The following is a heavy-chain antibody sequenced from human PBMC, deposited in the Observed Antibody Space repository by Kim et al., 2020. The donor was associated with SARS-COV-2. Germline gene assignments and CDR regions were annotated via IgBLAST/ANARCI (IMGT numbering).Heavy chain of an antibody. CDR3: ARSSINRADY. D-gene: IGHD5-12*01. V-gene: IGHV7-4-1*02. CDR2: INHNTGKP. J-gene: IGHJ4*02. Sequence: RQAPGQGLEWMGWINHNTGKPTYAQGFTGRFAFSSDTSIRTAYVEITSLKAEDTAVYYCARSSINRADYWGQGTLVTVSS.